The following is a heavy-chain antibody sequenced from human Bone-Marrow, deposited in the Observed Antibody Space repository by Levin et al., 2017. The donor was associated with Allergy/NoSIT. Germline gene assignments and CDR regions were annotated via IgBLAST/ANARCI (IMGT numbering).Heavy chain of an antibody. J-gene: IGHJ4*02. V-gene: IGHV3-30*04. CDR3: ARDTDSSDFDY. CDR2: ISYDGSNK. CDR1: GFTFSSYA. Sequence: GGSLRLSCAASGFTFSSYAMHWVRQAPGKGLEWVAVISYDGSNKYYADSVKGRFTISRDNSKNTLYLQMNSLRAEDTAVYYCARDTDSSDFDYWGQGTLVTVSS. D-gene: IGHD6-6*01.